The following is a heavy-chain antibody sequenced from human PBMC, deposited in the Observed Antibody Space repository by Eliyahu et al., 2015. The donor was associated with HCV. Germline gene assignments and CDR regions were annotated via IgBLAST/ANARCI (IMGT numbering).Heavy chain of an antibody. V-gene: IGHV3-7*01. CDR2: IKEDGSDK. J-gene: IGHJ5*02. CDR1: GFTFSSYR. CDR3: ARVLWGMAANNWLDP. Sequence: EVQLVESGGGLVQPGGSLRLSCAASGFTFSSYRMTWVRQAPGKGLEWVANIKEDGSDKYYVDSVKGRFTISRDNAKNSLYLQMNSLRAEDTAVYFCARVLWGMAANNWLDPWGQGTLVTVSS. D-gene: IGHD6-13*01.